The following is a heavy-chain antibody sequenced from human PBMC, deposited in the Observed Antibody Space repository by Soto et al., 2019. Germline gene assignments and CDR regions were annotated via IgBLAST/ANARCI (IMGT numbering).Heavy chain of an antibody. Sequence: QSGGSLRLSCAASGFIFSGYAMPWARQAPGKELEWVSVLPRPGRSTYYADSVKGRFTISSDTSTNTVYLQMDSLRAEDTAVYYCVKDGMANDGIWLMDVWGQGTVVTVSS. J-gene: IGHJ4*02. CDR1: GFIFSGYA. CDR3: VKDGMANDGIWLMDV. D-gene: IGHD3-16*01. CDR2: LPRPGRST. V-gene: IGHV3-23*01.